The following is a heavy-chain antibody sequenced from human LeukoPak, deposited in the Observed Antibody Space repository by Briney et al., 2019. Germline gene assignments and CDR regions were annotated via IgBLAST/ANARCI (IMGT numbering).Heavy chain of an antibody. CDR1: GGSFSGYY. D-gene: IGHD3-3*01. Sequence: SETLSLTCAVYGGSFSGYYWSWIRQPPGKGLEWIGEINHSGSTNYNPSLKSRVTISVDTSKNQFSLKLSSVTAADTAVYYCARGGRMSRITIFGVTKGATDYWGQGTLVTVSS. CDR2: INHSGST. V-gene: IGHV4-34*01. CDR3: ARGGRMSRITIFGVTKGATDY. J-gene: IGHJ4*02.